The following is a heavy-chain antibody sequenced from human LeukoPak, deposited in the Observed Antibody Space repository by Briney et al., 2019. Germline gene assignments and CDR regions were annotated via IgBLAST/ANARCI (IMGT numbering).Heavy chain of an antibody. J-gene: IGHJ4*02. CDR2: IYSSGST. CDR1: GGSISDNF. CDR3: ARGPYCGDDCYFDS. D-gene: IGHD2-21*01. V-gene: IGHV4-4*07. Sequence: SETLSLTCTVSGGSISDNFWSWIRQSAGKGLEWIGRIYSSGSTLYNPSLKSRVTMSVDTSKNHFSLRLTSVTAADTAVYFCARGPYCGDDCYFDSWGRGTLFTVSS.